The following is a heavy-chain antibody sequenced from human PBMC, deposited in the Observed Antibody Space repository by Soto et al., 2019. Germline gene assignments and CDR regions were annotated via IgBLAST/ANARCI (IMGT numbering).Heavy chain of an antibody. CDR2: ISSSSSTI. V-gene: IGHV3-48*01. J-gene: IGHJ4*02. CDR3: ARDLEYYYGSGSYYNESGY. CDR1: GFTFSSYS. D-gene: IGHD3-10*01. Sequence: GGSLRLSCAASGFTFSSYSMNWVRQAPGKGLEWVSYISSSSSTIYYADSVKGRFTISRDNAKNSLYLQMNSLRAEDTAVYYCARDLEYYYGSGSYYNESGYWGQGTLVTVSS.